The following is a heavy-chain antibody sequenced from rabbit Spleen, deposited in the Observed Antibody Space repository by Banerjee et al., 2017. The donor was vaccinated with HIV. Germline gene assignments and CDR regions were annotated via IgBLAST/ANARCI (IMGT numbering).Heavy chain of an antibody. D-gene: IGHD8-1*01. J-gene: IGHJ6*01. V-gene: IGHV1S40*01. CDR2: VGVGTSGFS. CDR3: ARDAATSFSSYGMDL. CDR1: GVSFNFNNY. Sequence: VESGGDLVKPGASLTLTCTASGVSFNFNNYMCWVRQAPGKGLEWIGCVGVGTSGFSYFASWAKGRFPISKTTSTTVTLQMTSLTDADTATYFCARDAATSFSSYGMDLWGPGTLVTVS.